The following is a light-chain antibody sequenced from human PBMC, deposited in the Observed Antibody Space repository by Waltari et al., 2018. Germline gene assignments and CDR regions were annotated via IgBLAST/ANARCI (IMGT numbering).Light chain of an antibody. CDR3: HQHYTTPWT. V-gene: IGKV4-1*01. J-gene: IGKJ1*01. CDR1: QTVLYRDNNKNY. CDR2: WAS. Sequence: DIVMTQSPDSLAASLGERATINCKSSQTVLYRDNNKNYLTWYQQKPGQPPKPLFPWASIRESGVPDRLSASGSGTDFTLTISSLQAEDVAVYYCHQHYTTPWTFGQGTKVEIK.